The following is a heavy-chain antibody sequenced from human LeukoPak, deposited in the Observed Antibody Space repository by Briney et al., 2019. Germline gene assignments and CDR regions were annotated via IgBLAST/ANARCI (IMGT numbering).Heavy chain of an antibody. J-gene: IGHJ4*02. V-gene: IGHV1-2*02. CDR2: INSNSGGT. CDR3: ARDLEAY. CDR1: GYIFTDYF. Sequence: GASVKVSCKASGYIFTDYFIHWVRQAPGQGLEWMGWINSNSGGTKYAKKFQGRVTMTRDTSISTPYMELTRLTSDDTAVYYCARDLEAYWGQGTLVTVSS.